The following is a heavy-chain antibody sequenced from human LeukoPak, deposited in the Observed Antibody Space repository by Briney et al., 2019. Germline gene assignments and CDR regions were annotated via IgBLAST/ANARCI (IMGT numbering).Heavy chain of an antibody. J-gene: IGHJ2*01. CDR1: GSHFTTYW. CDR3: ARPDYDFWSGYQNWYFDL. D-gene: IGHD3-3*01. V-gene: IGHV5-51*01. Sequence: GESLQISCKGSGSHFTTYWIGWGRQLPGKGLEGMGIIYPDDSDTRYSPSYQGQVTISADKSISSAYLQWSILKASDTAMYYCARPDYDFWSGYQNWYFDLWGRGTLVTVSS. CDR2: IYPDDSDT.